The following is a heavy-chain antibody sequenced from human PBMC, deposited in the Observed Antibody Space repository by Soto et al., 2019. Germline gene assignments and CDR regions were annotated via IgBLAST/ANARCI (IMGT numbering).Heavy chain of an antibody. Sequence: QVQLVESGGGVVQPGRSLRLSCAASGFTFSSYGMHWVRQAPGKGLEWVAVISYDGSNKYYADSVKGRFTISRDNSKNTLYLQMNSLRAEDTAVYYCAKDLTPYCSGGSCYSGEDWFAPWGQGTLVTVSS. CDR3: AKDLTPYCSGGSCYSGEDWFAP. V-gene: IGHV3-30*18. CDR1: GFTFSSYG. J-gene: IGHJ5*02. CDR2: ISYDGSNK. D-gene: IGHD2-15*01.